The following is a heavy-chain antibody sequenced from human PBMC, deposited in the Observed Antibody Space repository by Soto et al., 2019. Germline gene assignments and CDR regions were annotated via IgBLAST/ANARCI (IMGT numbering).Heavy chain of an antibody. CDR2: IYNTVTS. J-gene: IGHJ5*02. V-gene: IGHV4-31*03. CDR1: HGSFNSGGFY. D-gene: IGHD3-10*01. CDR3: ARGFYGSGGPDL. Sequence: PSETLFLTCTISHGSFNSGGFYWGWIRQFPGRGLEWIGHIYNTVTSRYSLPLRSRLTMSIDTSANHFSMSLSSVTAADTAIYYCARGFYGSGGPDLWGPGALVTVSS.